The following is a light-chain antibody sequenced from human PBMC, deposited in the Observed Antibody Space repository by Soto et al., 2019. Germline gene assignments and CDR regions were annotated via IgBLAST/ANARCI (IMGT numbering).Light chain of an antibody. V-gene: IGKV3-20*01. Sequence: EIVLTQSPGTLSLSPGERATLSCRASQSVTNNYLAWYQQKPGQTPRLIVYLASSRAPGFPDRFSGSGSGTHFTLTIRRVEPEDFAVYYCQQYGSSPWTFGQGTKVELK. J-gene: IGKJ1*01. CDR1: QSVTNNY. CDR2: LAS. CDR3: QQYGSSPWT.